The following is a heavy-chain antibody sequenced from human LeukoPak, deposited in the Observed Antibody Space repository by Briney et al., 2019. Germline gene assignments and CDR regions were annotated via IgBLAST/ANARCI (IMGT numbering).Heavy chain of an antibody. J-gene: IGHJ4*02. D-gene: IGHD3-22*01. CDR1: GFTFTSYA. CDR3: ARDPPARYYDSSGYYLTSYFDY. V-gene: IGHV3-30-3*01. CDR2: ISYDGSNK. Sequence: GGSLRLSCAASGFTFTSYAMSWVRQAPGKGLEWVAVISYDGSNKYYADSVKGRFTISRDNSKNTLYLQMNSLRAEDTAVYYCARDPPARYYDSSGYYLTSYFDYWGQGTLVTVSS.